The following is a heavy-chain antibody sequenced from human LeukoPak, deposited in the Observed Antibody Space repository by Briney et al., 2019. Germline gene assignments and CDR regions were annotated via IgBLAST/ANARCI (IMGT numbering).Heavy chain of an antibody. V-gene: IGHV3-21*01. CDR1: GFTFSSYS. D-gene: IGHD2-2*02. Sequence: GGSLRLSCAASGFTFSSYSMTWARQAPGKGLEWVSSISSSSSYIYYVDSVKGRFTISRDNAKNSLYLQMNSLRAEDTAVYYCAGDNCSSTSCYIFVSPQKSYGMDVWGQGTTVTVSS. CDR2: ISSSSSYI. J-gene: IGHJ6*02. CDR3: AGDNCSSTSCYIFVSPQKSYGMDV.